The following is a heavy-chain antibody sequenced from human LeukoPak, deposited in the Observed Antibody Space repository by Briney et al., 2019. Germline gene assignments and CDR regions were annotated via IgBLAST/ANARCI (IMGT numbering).Heavy chain of an antibody. CDR1: GFTFSSYG. CDR3: ARAAQVTGRPNLGGHFDY. D-gene: IGHD6-6*01. CDR2: ISGSGGST. Sequence: GGSLRLSCAASGFTFSSYGMSWVRQAPGKGLEWVSAISGSGGSTYYADSVKGRFTISRDNSKNTLYLQMNSLRVEDTAVYYCARAAQVTGRPNLGGHFDYWGQGTLVTVSS. J-gene: IGHJ4*02. V-gene: IGHV3-23*01.